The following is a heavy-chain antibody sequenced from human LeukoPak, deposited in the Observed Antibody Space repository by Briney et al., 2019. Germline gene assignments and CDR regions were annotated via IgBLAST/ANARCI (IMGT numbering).Heavy chain of an antibody. CDR1: GYTFTGYY. CDR2: INPNSGGT. Sequence: ASVKVSCKASGYTFTGYYMHWVRQAPGQGLEWMGRINPNSGGTNYAQKFQGRVTMTRDTSISTAYMELSRLRSDDTAVYYRARDRDTAMVDDAFDIWGQGTMVTVSS. CDR3: ARDRDTAMVDDAFDI. J-gene: IGHJ3*02. D-gene: IGHD5-18*01. V-gene: IGHV1-2*06.